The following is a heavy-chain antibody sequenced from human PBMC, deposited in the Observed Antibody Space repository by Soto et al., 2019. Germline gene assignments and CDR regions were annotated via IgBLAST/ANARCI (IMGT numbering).Heavy chain of an antibody. CDR1: GYTFSSYA. Sequence: QVQLVQSGAEEKKPGASVKVSCKASGYTFSSYAMHWVRQAAGQRVEWMCWINAGNGNTRYSQKFQGRVTITRDTSASTAYMELSSLRSEDTAVYYCARSIVVVTALDYWGQGTLVTVSS. CDR2: INAGNGNT. D-gene: IGHD2-21*02. V-gene: IGHV1-3*05. CDR3: ARSIVVVTALDY. J-gene: IGHJ4*02.